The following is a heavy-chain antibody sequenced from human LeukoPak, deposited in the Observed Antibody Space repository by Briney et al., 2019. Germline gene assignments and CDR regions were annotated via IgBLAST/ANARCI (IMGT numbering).Heavy chain of an antibody. Sequence: GGTLRLSCAASGITFSSYGMSWVRQAPGKGLEWVASISSTGGTTYYADSVKGRFTISRDNSTNTLYLQMNRLRAEDTAIYYCAKNGDRGAYCTGGTCYPYFYYYMDVWGKGTTVTI. V-gene: IGHV3-23*01. CDR3: AKNGDRGAYCTGGTCYPYFYYYMDV. D-gene: IGHD2-15*01. J-gene: IGHJ6*03. CDR2: ISSTGGTT. CDR1: GITFSSYG.